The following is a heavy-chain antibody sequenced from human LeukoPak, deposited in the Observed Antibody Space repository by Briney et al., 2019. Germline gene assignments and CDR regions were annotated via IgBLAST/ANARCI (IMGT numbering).Heavy chain of an antibody. J-gene: IGHJ4*02. CDR3: ARGARGCSSTSCYRGGAPDVVIIDY. V-gene: IGHV4-34*01. Sequence: SETLSLTCAVYGGSFSGYYWSWIRQPPGKGLEWIGEINHSGSTKYNTYLKSRVTISVDTSKNQFSLKLSSVTAADTAVYYCARGARGCSSTSCYRGGAPDVVIIDYWGQGTLVTVSS. CDR2: INHSGST. D-gene: IGHD2-2*02. CDR1: GGSFSGYY.